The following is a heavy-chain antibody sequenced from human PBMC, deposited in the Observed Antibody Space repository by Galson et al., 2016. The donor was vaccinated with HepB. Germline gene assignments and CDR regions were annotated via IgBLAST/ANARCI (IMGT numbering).Heavy chain of an antibody. Sequence: SLRLSCAASGFTFNIYSMNWVRQAPGKGLEWISYISNNNRIWYADSVRGRFTISRDNDRNSLYLQMNSLRDEDTAVYYCARDVDYAFDIWGQGAMVTVSS. CDR1: GFTFNIYS. D-gene: IGHD3-3*01. CDR3: ARDVDYAFDI. J-gene: IGHJ3*02. CDR2: ISNNNRI. V-gene: IGHV3-48*02.